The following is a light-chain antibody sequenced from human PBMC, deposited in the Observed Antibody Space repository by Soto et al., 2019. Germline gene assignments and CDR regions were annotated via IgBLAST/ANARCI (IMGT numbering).Light chain of an antibody. Sequence: DIVMTQTPLSLSVTPGQPASISCKSSQSLLDSDGKTFLYWYVHKPGHPPQLLIYEVSNRFAGVPDRFSGSGSETDFTLEISRVEADDVAMYYCMQSLQLPLTFGGGTRGDIK. CDR3: MQSLQLPLT. V-gene: IGKV2D-29*01. CDR2: EVS. CDR1: QSLLDSDGKTF. J-gene: IGKJ4*01.